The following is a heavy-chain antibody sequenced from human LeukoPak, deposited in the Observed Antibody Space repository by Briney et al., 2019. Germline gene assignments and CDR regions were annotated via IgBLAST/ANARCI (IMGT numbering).Heavy chain of an antibody. CDR1: GGSFSGYY. Sequence: SETLSLTCAVYGGSFSGYYWSWIRQSPGRGLEWIGYISDSGSTNYNPSLKSRVTISVDTSKNQFSLVLSSVTAADTAVYYCARGYDSSAYYPFNYWGQGTLVTVSS. D-gene: IGHD3-22*01. J-gene: IGHJ4*02. V-gene: IGHV4-59*01. CDR3: ARGYDSSAYYPFNY. CDR2: ISDSGST.